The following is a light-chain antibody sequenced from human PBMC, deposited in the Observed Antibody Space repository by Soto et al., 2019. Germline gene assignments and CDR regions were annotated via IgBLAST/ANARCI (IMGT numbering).Light chain of an antibody. CDR3: QQGTKWPPWT. J-gene: IGKJ1*01. Sequence: EIVLTQSPATLSLSPGERATLSCRASQSVSSYLAWYQQKPGQAPRLLIYDASNRATGIPARLSGSGSGTDFTLTISSLEPEVFAVYYCQQGTKWPPWTFGQGTKVEIK. CDR1: QSVSSY. CDR2: DAS. V-gene: IGKV3-11*01.